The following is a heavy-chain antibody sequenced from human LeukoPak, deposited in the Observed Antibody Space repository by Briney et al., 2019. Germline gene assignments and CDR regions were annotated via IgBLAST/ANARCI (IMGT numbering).Heavy chain of an antibody. CDR1: GFTVSSNY. J-gene: IGHJ3*02. CDR3: ARDSGTRSSSSYGNAFDI. CDR2: IYSGGST. D-gene: IGHD6-6*01. Sequence: GGSLRLSCAASGFTVSSNYMSWVRQAPGKGLEWVSVIYSGGSTYYADSVKGRFTISRDNSKNTLYLQMNSLRAEDTAVYYCARDSGTRSSSSYGNAFDIWGQGTMVTVSS. V-gene: IGHV3-66*02.